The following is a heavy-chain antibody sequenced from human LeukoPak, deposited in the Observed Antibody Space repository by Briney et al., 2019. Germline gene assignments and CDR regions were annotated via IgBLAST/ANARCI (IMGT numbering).Heavy chain of an antibody. J-gene: IGHJ5*02. CDR2: IYPGDSRT. Sequence: GESLKISCKGSGDTFATNWIGWVRQLPGKGLEWMGVIYPGDSRTRYNPSFQGQVTISVDKSLNTAYLQWTSLKASDSAMYYCARRLYYYESSGYFLGWFDPWGQGTLVTVSS. V-gene: IGHV5-51*01. CDR3: ARRLYYYESSGYFLGWFDP. CDR1: GDTFATNW. D-gene: IGHD3-22*01.